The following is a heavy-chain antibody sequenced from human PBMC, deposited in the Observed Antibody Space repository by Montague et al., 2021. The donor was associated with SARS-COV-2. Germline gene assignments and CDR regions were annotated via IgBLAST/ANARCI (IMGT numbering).Heavy chain of an antibody. V-gene: IGHV6-1*01. CDR2: SRYMFKKNN. CDR3: ARIPVGSKYYFDS. D-gene: IGHD2-2*01. CDR1: GDSDAVDVAR. J-gene: IGHJ4*02. Sequence: CAISGDSDAVDVARCSSVEHTPELHLQWQLMSRYMFKKNNDYAESVKSRITIDPDTSQHQFSLHLNSVTPEDTAVYYCARIPVGSKYYFDSWGQGTLVTDS.